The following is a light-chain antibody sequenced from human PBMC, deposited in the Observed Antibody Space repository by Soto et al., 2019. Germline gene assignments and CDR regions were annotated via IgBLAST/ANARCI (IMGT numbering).Light chain of an antibody. V-gene: IGLV2-11*01. CDR2: DVS. CDR1: SSNIGSNT. J-gene: IGLJ1*01. CDR3: CSYAGRYTYV. Sequence: QSVLTQPPSASGTPGQIVAISCSGSSSNIGSNTVTWYQQLPGTAPKLMIYDVSKRPSGVPDRFSGSKSGNTASLTISGLQTEDEADYYCCSYAGRYTYVFGTGTKVTVL.